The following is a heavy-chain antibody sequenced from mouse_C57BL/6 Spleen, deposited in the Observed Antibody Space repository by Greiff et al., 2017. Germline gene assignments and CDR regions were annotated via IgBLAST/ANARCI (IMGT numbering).Heavy chain of an antibody. CDR2: INPSTGGT. CDR1: GYSFTGYY. Sequence: EVHLVESGPELVKPGASVKISCKASGYSFTGYYMNWVKQSPEKSLEWIGEINPSTGGTTYNQKFKAKATLTVDKSSSTAYMQLTSLTSEDSAVYYCARDYGYDEAWFAYWGQGTLVTVSA. V-gene: IGHV1-42*01. CDR3: ARDYGYDEAWFAY. J-gene: IGHJ3*01. D-gene: IGHD2-2*01.